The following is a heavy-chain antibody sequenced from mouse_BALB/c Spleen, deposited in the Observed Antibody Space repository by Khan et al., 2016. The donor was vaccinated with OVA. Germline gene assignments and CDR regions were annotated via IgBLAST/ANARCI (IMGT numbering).Heavy chain of an antibody. V-gene: IGHV1S81*02. D-gene: IGHD1-1*02. CDR1: GYTFTSYY. J-gene: IGHJ3*01. CDR2: INPSNGGT. Sequence: VQLQESGAELVKPGASVRLSCKASGYTFTSYYLYWVKQRPGHGLEWIGDINPSNGGTNFNENFKTKATLTVDKSSSTEYMQLSSLTSEDSAVYYCTRSGYGAFAYWGQGTLVTVSA. CDR3: TRSGYGAFAY.